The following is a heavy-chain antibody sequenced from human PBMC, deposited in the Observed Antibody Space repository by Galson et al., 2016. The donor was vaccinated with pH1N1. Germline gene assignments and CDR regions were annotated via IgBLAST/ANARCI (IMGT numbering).Heavy chain of an antibody. CDR1: GDSINSYY. V-gene: IGHV4-59*01. Sequence: LSLTCIVSGDSINSYYWSWIRQPPGKGLEWIAYIYFSGRTNYNPSLRSRVTISVDRSKNHFSLNVNSVTAADMAVYYCARRRGDWDAFDVWGQGTMVTISS. CDR2: IYFSGRT. D-gene: IGHD2-21*02. J-gene: IGHJ3*01. CDR3: ARRRGDWDAFDV.